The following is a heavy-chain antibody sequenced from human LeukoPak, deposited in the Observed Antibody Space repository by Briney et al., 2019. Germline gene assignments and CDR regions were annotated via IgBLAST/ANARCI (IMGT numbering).Heavy chain of an antibody. CDR3: AKDRSSGPHYYYGMDV. CDR1: GFTFSSFA. J-gene: IGHJ6*02. D-gene: IGHD6-25*01. CDR2: IGDDQ. V-gene: IGHV3-33*03. Sequence: RTGGSLRLSCAASGFTFSSFAMSWVRQAPGKGLEWVAVIGDDQFYAESVKGRFTISRDNSKKTVFLQMNSLRGEDTAVYYCAKDRSSGPHYYYGMDVWGQGTTVTVSS.